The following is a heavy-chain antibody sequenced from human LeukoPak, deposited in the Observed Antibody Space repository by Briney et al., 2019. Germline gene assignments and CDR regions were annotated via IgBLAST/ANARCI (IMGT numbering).Heavy chain of an antibody. CDR1: GGSFSGYY. Sequence: SETLSLTCAVYGGSFSGYYWSWIRQPPGKGLEWIGEINHSGSTNYNPSLKSRVTISVDTSKNQFSLKLSSVTAADTAVYYCASHRSGYYTAAFDIWGQGTMVTVSS. J-gene: IGHJ3*02. CDR2: INHSGST. V-gene: IGHV4-34*01. CDR3: ASHRSGYYTAAFDI. D-gene: IGHD3-3*01.